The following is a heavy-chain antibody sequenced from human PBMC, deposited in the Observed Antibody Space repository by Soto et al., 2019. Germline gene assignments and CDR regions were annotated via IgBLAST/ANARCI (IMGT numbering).Heavy chain of an antibody. Sequence: VESLRIACRGSGYSFTDYGIGWVSQMPGKGLEWMGIIYPGDSDTRYSPSFQGQVTISADKSISTAYLQWSSLKASDTAMYYCARLANIFDLDNWGHGTLVTVSS. V-gene: IGHV5-51*01. J-gene: IGHJ4*01. CDR2: IYPGDSDT. CDR1: GYSFTDYG. D-gene: IGHD2-21*01. CDR3: ARLANIFDLDN.